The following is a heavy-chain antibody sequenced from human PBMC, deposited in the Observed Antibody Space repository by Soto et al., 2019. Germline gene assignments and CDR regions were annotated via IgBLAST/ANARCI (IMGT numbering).Heavy chain of an antibody. V-gene: IGHV5-51*01. CDR2: IYPGDSDT. Sequence: PGESLKISCNGSGYSFTSYLIGWVRQMPGKGLELMGIIYPGDSDTRYSPSFQGQVTISADKSISTAYLQWSSLKASDTAMYYCASAKRITMVRGVGAGMDVWGQGTTVTVS. CDR3: ASAKRITMVRGVGAGMDV. J-gene: IGHJ6*02. D-gene: IGHD3-10*01. CDR1: GYSFTSYL.